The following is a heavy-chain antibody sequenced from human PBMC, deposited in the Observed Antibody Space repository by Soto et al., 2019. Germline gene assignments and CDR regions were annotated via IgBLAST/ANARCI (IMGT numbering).Heavy chain of an antibody. CDR2: INSDGSTT. J-gene: IGHJ1*01. Sequence: EVQLVESGGGLVQPGGSLRLSCVASGFTFSTYWMHWVRQVPGKGPVWVSRINSDGSTTIYADSVKGRFTISRDNAKNPLYLQMNSLRPEDTAVYYCAREYCSDGSCRSLGRYFQHWGQGTLATVSS. CDR1: GFTFSTYW. V-gene: IGHV3-74*01. D-gene: IGHD2-15*01. CDR3: AREYCSDGSCRSLGRYFQH.